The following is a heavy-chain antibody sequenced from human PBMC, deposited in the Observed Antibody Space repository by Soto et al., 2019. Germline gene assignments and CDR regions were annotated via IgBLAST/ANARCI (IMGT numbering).Heavy chain of an antibody. CDR3: ARGSARRGAAFDI. J-gene: IGHJ3*02. CDR2: VSHSGIT. D-gene: IGHD1-26*01. CDR1: NVSIGAYH. Sequence: LSLPCTGSNVSIGAYHGGLIGQSPVKGLEWIGSVSHSGITKYDPSLKGRVTISEDTSKNQISLSVDSVTAADTALYYCARGSARRGAAFDIWGRGTMVTVSS. V-gene: IGHV4-59*01.